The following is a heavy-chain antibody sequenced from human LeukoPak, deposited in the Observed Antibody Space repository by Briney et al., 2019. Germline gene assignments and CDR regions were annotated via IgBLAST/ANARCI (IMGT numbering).Heavy chain of an antibody. CDR1: GFTFSSYA. D-gene: IGHD5-24*01. J-gene: IGHJ4*01. V-gene: IGHV3-23*01. CDR2: ISGSGGST. CDR3: AKDGTGVEMATIYH. Sequence: GGSLRLSCAASGFTFSSYAMSWVRQAPGKGLEWVSGISGSGGSTYYADSVKGRFTISRDNSKNTLYLQMNSLRAEDTAVYYCAKDGTGVEMATIYHWGQGTLVTVSS.